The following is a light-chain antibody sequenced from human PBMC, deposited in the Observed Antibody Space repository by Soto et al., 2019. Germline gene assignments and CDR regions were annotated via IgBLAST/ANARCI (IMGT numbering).Light chain of an antibody. V-gene: IGKV3-20*01. J-gene: IGKJ1*01. CDR2: GAS. CDR1: QTVGNNY. Sequence: EIVLTQSPGTLSLSPGERATLSCRASQTVGNNYLDWYQQKPGQAPRLLIYGASSRATVIPDRFSGSGSGTEFTLTISRLEPEDFAVYYCRQSATSPRTFGHGTKVEIK. CDR3: RQSATSPRT.